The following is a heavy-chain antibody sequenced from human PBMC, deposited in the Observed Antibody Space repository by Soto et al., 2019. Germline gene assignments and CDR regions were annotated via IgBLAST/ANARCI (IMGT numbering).Heavy chain of an antibody. Sequence: ASVKVSCKASGYTITSCYMHWVRQAPGQGLEWMGIINPSSSATRYSQKFQGRVTMTRDVSTSTVYMEMSGLRSEDTAVYYCARGYCSSGNCYRLYYYGMDVWGQGTTVTVSS. J-gene: IGHJ6*02. CDR1: GYTITSCY. V-gene: IGHV1-46*01. D-gene: IGHD2-15*01. CDR2: INPSSSAT. CDR3: ARGYCSSGNCYRLYYYGMDV.